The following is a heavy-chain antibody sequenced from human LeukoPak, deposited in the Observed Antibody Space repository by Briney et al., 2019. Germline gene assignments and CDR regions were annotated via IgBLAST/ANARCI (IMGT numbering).Heavy chain of an antibody. V-gene: IGHV4-61*02. CDR3: ARLTSRFDS. Sequence: SETLSLTCTVSGDTVSGDSVSRGTYYWNWIRQPAGKGLEWIGRVYNSGFTNYNPSLKGRVTISVDTSKNQFSLNLSSVTAADTAVYYCARLTSRFDSWGQGTLVTVSS. D-gene: IGHD2-2*01. J-gene: IGHJ4*02. CDR1: GDSVSRGTYY. CDR2: VYNSGFT.